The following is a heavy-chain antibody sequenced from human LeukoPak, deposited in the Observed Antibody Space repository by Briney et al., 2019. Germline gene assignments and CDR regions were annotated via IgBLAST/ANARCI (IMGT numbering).Heavy chain of an antibody. V-gene: IGHV3-23*01. CDR3: AKPQLGYYYYGMDV. CDR1: GFTFSSYA. J-gene: IGHJ6*02. CDR2: ISGSGGST. D-gene: IGHD6-13*01. Sequence: GGSLRLSCAASGFTFSSYAMSWVRQAPGKGLEWVSAISGSGGSTYYADSVKGRFTISRDNSKNTLYLQMNSLRAEDTAVYYCAKPQLGYYYYGMDVWGQGTTVTVSS.